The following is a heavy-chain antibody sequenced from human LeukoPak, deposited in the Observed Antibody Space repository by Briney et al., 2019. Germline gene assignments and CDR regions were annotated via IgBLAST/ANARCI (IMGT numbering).Heavy chain of an antibody. CDR2: ISYDGSNK. D-gene: IGHD5-18*01. CDR1: GFTFSSYA. Sequence: PGRSLRLSCAASGFTFSSYAMHWVRQAPGKGLEWVAVISYDGSNKYYADSVKGRFTISRDNSKNTLYLQMNSLRAEDTAVYYCARAGGIQLWYYYFDYWGQGTLVTVSS. CDR3: ARAGGIQLWYYYFDY. V-gene: IGHV3-30*04. J-gene: IGHJ4*02.